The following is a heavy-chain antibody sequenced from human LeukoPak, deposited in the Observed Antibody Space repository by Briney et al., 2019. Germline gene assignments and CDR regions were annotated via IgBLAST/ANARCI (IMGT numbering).Heavy chain of an antibody. CDR2: IKQDGSEK. V-gene: IGHV3-7*01. D-gene: IGHD3-9*01. Sequence: GGSLRLSCAASGFTFSSYWMSWVRQAPGKGLEWVANIKQDGSEKYYVDSVKGRFTISRDNAKNSLYLKMNSLRAEDTAVYYCARTRADILTGYPYFDYWGQGTLVTVSS. J-gene: IGHJ4*02. CDR3: ARTRADILTGYPYFDY. CDR1: GFTFSSYW.